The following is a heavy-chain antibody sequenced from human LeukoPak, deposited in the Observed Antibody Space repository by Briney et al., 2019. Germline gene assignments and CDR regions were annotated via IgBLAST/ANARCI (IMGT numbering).Heavy chain of an antibody. Sequence: SETLSLTCTVSGGSISSSSYYWGWIRQPPGKGLEWIGSIYYSGSTYYNPSLKSRVTISVDTSKNQFSLKLSSVTASDTAVYYCARQGWFGELLSPLDYWGREPWSPSPQ. CDR2: IYYSGST. V-gene: IGHV4-39*01. CDR1: GGSISSSSYY. CDR3: ARQGWFGELLSPLDY. D-gene: IGHD3-10*01. J-gene: IGHJ4*02.